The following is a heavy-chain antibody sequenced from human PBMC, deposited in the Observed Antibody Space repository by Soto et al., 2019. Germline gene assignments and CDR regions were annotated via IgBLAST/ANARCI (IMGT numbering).Heavy chain of an antibody. CDR1: GYTFTDYY. V-gene: IGHV1-2*04. CDR3: ARAMVRGVNYRGY. Sequence: ASVKVSCKASGYTFTDYYVHWVRQAPGQGLEWMGWINPNSGGTNYAQKFQGWVTMTRDTSITTAYMELSRLRSDDTAVYYCARAMVRGVNYRGYWGKGNLGT. J-gene: IGHJ4*02. D-gene: IGHD3-10*01. CDR2: INPNSGGT.